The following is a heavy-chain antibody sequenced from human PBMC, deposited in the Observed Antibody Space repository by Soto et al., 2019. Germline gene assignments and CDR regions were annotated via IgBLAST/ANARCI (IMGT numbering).Heavy chain of an antibody. CDR2: ISYDGSNK. V-gene: IGHV3-30*18. CDR3: AKEGESSSWYYYGMDV. CDR1: GFTFSSYG. D-gene: IGHD6-6*01. J-gene: IGHJ6*02. Sequence: QVQLVESGGGVVQPGRSLRLSCAASGFTFSSYGMHWVRQAPDKGLEWVAVISYDGSNKYYADSVKGRFTISRDNSKNTLYLQMNSLRAEDTAVYYCAKEGESSSWYYYGMDVWGQGTTVTVSS.